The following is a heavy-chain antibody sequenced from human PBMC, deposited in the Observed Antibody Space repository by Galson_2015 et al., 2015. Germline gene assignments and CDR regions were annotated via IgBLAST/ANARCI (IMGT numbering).Heavy chain of an antibody. J-gene: IGHJ4*02. CDR2: ISYDGSNK. D-gene: IGHD3-16*01. CDR3: AKGDTFFDN. CDR1: GFTFSSYG. Sequence: SLRLSCAASGFTFSSYGMHWVRQAPGKGLEWVAVISYDGSNKYYADSVKGRFTISRDNSKNTLYLQMNSLRAEDTAVYYCAKGDTFFDNWGQGTLVIVSS. V-gene: IGHV3-30*18.